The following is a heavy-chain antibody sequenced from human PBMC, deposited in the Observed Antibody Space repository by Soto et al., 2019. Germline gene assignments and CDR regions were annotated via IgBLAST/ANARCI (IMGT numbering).Heavy chain of an antibody. CDR3: ARESLNPWLAPSGYYYYGMDV. V-gene: IGHV3-33*01. CDR1: GFTFSSYG. CDR2: IWYDGSNK. D-gene: IGHD6-19*01. J-gene: IGHJ6*02. Sequence: GGSLRLSCAASGFTFSSYGMHWVRQAPGKGLEWVAVIWYDGSNKYYADSVKGRFTISRDNSKNTLYLQMNSLRAEDTAVYYCARESLNPWLAPSGYYYYGMDVWGQGTTVTVSS.